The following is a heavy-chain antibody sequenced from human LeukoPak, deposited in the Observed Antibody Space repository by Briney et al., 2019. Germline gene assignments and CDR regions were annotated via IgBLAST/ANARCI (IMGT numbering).Heavy chain of an antibody. D-gene: IGHD4-17*01. J-gene: IGHJ6*02. CDR3: AEDSSMETTRAPYYYYYLDV. V-gene: IGHV1-69*13. Sequence: GASVKVSCKASGGTFTNYAISWVRQAPGQGLEWMGGIIPLLGTPNYAQKFQGRVTITADDSTSTAYMELTSLRSEDTAVYYCAEDSSMETTRAPYYYYYLDVWGQGTTVTVSS. CDR2: IIPLLGTP. CDR1: GGTFTNYA.